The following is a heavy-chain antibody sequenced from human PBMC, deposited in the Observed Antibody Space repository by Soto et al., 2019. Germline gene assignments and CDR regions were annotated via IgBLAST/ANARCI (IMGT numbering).Heavy chain of an antibody. D-gene: IGHD2-15*01. CDR1: GDSVSSNSAT. CDR3: ARKYGYSFDY. V-gene: IGHV6-1*01. Sequence: SQTLSLTCAISGDSVSSNSATWSWIRQSPSRGLERLGRTYYRSKWYNEYAVSVRSRITINPDTSKNQFSLQLNSVTPEDSAVYYCARKYGYSFDYWGQGTLVTVSS. CDR2: TYYRSKWYN. J-gene: IGHJ4*02.